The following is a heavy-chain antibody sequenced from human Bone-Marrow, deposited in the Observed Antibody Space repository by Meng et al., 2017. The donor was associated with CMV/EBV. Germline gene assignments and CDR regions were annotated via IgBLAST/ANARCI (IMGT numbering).Heavy chain of an antibody. Sequence: GGSLRLSCAASGFTFSSYAMSWVRQAPGKGLEWVSVIYSGGSSTYYADSVKGRFTISRDNSKNTLYLQMNSLRAEDTAVYYCAKDLTARLRGADAFDIWGQGTMVTVS. D-gene: IGHD6-6*01. CDR1: GFTFSSYA. CDR2: IYSGGSST. V-gene: IGHV3-23*03. J-gene: IGHJ3*02. CDR3: AKDLTARLRGADAFDI.